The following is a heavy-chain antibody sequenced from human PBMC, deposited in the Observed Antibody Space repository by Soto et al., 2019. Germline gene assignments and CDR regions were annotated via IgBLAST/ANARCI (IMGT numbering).Heavy chain of an antibody. CDR1: GGSISSYY. Sequence: KTSETLSLTCTVSGGSISSYYWSWIRQPPGKGLEWIGYIYYSGSTNYNPSLKSRVTISVDTSKNQFSLKLSSVTAADTAVYYCARAGDGHNYWYFDLWGRGTLVTVSS. J-gene: IGHJ2*01. CDR3: ARAGDGHNYWYFDL. V-gene: IGHV4-59*01. CDR2: IYYSGST.